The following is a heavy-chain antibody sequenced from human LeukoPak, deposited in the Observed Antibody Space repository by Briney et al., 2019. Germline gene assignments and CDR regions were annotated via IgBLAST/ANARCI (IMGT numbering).Heavy chain of an antibody. D-gene: IGHD3-10*01. V-gene: IGHV3-33*01. J-gene: IGHJ4*02. CDR2: IWYDGSNK. CDR3: ARDLLLWFGELSGDSDY. Sequence: PGGSLRLSCAASGFTFSSYGMHWDRQAPGKGLEWVAVIWYDGSNKYYADSVKGRFTISRDNSKNTLHLQMNSLRAEDTAVYYCARDLLLWFGELSGDSDYWGQGTLVTVSS. CDR1: GFTFSSYG.